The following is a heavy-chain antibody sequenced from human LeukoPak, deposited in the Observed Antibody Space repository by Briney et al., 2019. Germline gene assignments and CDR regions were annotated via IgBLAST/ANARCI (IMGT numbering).Heavy chain of an antibody. CDR1: GFTFSSYS. D-gene: IGHD2-15*01. CDR2: ISSSSSYK. J-gene: IGHJ4*02. V-gene: IGHV3-21*04. CDR3: AKDQVYCSGGSCYEVFDY. Sequence: KSGGSLRLSCAASGFTFSSYSMNWVRQAPGKGLEWVSSISSSSSYKYYADSVKGRFTISRDNAKNSLYLQMNSLRAEDTAVYYCAKDQVYCSGGSCYEVFDYWGQGTLVTVSS.